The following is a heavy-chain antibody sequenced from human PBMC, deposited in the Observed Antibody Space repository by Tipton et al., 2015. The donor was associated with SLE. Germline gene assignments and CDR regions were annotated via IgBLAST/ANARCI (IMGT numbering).Heavy chain of an antibody. Sequence: LRLSCTVSGGSISSSSYYWGWIRQPPGKGLEWIGRIYYSGSTYYNPSLKSRVTISVDTAKNQFSLKLSSVTAADTAVYYCARQGVDSGRYDDYWGQGTLVTVSS. V-gene: IGHV4-39*01. CDR3: ARQGVDSGRYDDY. CDR1: GGSISSSSYY. CDR2: IYYSGST. D-gene: IGHD1-26*01. J-gene: IGHJ4*02.